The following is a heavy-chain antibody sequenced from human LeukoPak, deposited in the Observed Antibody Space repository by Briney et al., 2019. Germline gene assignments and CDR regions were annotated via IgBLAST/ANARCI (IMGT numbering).Heavy chain of an antibody. D-gene: IGHD3-16*01. CDR3: ARDGGGGVDSFDI. CDR2: IYYDGSNK. V-gene: IGHV3-33*01. CDR1: GFSFRSYG. Sequence: PGGSLRLSCAASGFSFRSYGMHWVRHAPGKGLEWVAVIYYDGSNKSFADSVKGRFTISRDNSKNTMSLQMNSLRAEDTAVYYCARDGGGGVDSFDIWGRGTMVTVSS. J-gene: IGHJ3*02.